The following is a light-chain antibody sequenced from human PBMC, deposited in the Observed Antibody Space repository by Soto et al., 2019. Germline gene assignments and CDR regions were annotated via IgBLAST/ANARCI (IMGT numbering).Light chain of an antibody. J-gene: IGKJ4*01. V-gene: IGKV3-15*01. CDR3: QQYNNWPLT. CDR1: QSVSSN. Sequence: EIVMTQSPATLSVSPGERATLSCRASQSVSSNLAWYQHQPGQAPRVLIYGASTRATGFPARFSGSGSETELTLTISSLQSEDFAVYYCQQYNNWPLTFGGGTKVEIK. CDR2: GAS.